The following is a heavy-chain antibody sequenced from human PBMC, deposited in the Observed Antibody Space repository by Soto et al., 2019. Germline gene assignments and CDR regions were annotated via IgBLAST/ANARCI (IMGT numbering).Heavy chain of an antibody. J-gene: IGHJ4*02. Sequence: EVQLVESGGGLVQPGGSLRLSCAASGFTFSNSWMHWVRQAPGKGLVWVSQINSDGSSPTYADSVKGRFTISRDNAKNTLYLQMNSLRAEDTAVYYCAREQSVTGTFSNWGQGTPVTVSS. CDR2: INSDGSSP. CDR3: AREQSVTGTFSN. D-gene: IGHD6-19*01. V-gene: IGHV3-74*01. CDR1: GFTFSNSW.